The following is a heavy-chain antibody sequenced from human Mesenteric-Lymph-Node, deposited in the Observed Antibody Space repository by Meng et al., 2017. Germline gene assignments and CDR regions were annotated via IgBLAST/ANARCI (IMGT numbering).Heavy chain of an antibody. D-gene: IGHD1-26*01. V-gene: IGHV2-5*01. CDR2: IYWNDDK. CDR1: GFSLSTSGVG. J-gene: IGHJ3*02. Sequence: SGPTLVKPTQTLTLTCTFSGFSLSTSGVGVGWIRQPPGKALEWLALIYWNDDKRYSPSLKSRLTITKDTSKNQVVLTMTNMDPVDTATYYCARTGSGSQSGAFDIWGQGTMVTVSS. CDR3: ARTGSGSQSGAFDI.